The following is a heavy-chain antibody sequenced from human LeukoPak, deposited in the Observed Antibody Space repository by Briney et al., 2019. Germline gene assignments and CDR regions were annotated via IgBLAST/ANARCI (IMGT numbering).Heavy chain of an antibody. V-gene: IGHV1-2*02. Sequence: ASVKVSCKASGYTFTGYYMHWVRQAPGQGLEWMGWINPNSGGTNYAQKFQGRVTMTRDTSISTAYMELSRLRSDDTAVYYCAREWYCSSTSCPHDAFDIWGQGTMVTVSS. CDR2: INPNSGGT. CDR3: AREWYCSSTSCPHDAFDI. D-gene: IGHD2-2*01. CDR1: GYTFTGYY. J-gene: IGHJ3*02.